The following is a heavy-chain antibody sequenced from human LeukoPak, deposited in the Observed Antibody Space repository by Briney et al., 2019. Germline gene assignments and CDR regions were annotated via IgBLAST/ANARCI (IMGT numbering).Heavy chain of an antibody. V-gene: IGHV4-4*09. CDR2: IYTSGST. CDR1: GGSISSYY. J-gene: IGHJ5*02. CDR3: ARTGGDNWFDP. Sequence: SETLSLTSTVSGGSISSYYWSWIRQPPGKGLEWIGYIYTSGSTNYNPSLKSRVTISVDTSKNQFSLKLSSVTAADTAVYYCARTGGDNWFDPWGQGTLVTVSS. D-gene: IGHD3-16*01.